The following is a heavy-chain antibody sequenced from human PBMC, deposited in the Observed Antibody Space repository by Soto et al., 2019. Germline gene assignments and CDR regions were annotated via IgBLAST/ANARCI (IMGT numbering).Heavy chain of an antibody. CDR2: ISSNGGST. Sequence: XXSLRLSFAASGFTFSSYAMHWVPQAPGKGLEYVSAISSNGGSTYYANSVKGRFTISRDNSKNTLYLQMGSLRAEDMAVYYCARGAGLLPFYYYYGMDVWGQGTTVTVSS. V-gene: IGHV3-64*01. J-gene: IGHJ6*02. D-gene: IGHD1-26*01. CDR1: GFTFSSYA. CDR3: ARGAGLLPFYYYYGMDV.